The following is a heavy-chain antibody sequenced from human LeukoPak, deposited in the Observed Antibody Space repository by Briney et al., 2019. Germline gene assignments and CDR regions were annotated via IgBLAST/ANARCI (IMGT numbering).Heavy chain of an antibody. Sequence: GGSLRLFCAASGFPLSSYSMHWLRPAPGEGREGVSYISSCRTTSYPDSVKARFTISRDNAKNSLYLQMNSLRAEDTAVYSCARDLEGSGSFYRPSYDYGGQGTRVTVSS. D-gene: IGHD3-10*01. CDR2: ISSCRTT. CDR3: ARDLEGSGSFYRPSYDY. CDR1: GFPLSSYS. V-gene: IGHV3-48*01. J-gene: IGHJ4*02.